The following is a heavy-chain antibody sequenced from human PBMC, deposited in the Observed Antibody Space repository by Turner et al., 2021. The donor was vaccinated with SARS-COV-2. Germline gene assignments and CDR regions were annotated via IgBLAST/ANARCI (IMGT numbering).Heavy chain of an antibody. Sequence: EVQLVESGGGLVQPGRSLRLSCTASGFTLNDHAMHWVRQAPGKGLEWVSGIYWNGDVDYADSVKGRFTISRDNAKKSLYLQMNSMRVEDTAMYYCARNLGWYHLDPWGQGILVIVSS. CDR2: IYWNGDV. D-gene: IGHD6-19*01. CDR3: ARNLGWYHLDP. V-gene: IGHV3-9*01. CDR1: GFTLNDHA. J-gene: IGHJ5*02.